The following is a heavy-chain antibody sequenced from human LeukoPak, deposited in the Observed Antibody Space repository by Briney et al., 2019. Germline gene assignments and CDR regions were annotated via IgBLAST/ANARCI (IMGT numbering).Heavy chain of an antibody. CDR1: GGSFSPYY. Sequence: SETLSLTCAVYGGSFSPYYWSWIRQPPGKGLEWIGEINHSGSTNYNPSLKSRVTISVDTSKNQYSLRLSSVTAADTAVYYCARGGFYCGGDCYVDYWGQGTLVTVSS. V-gene: IGHV4-34*01. D-gene: IGHD2-21*02. CDR3: ARGGFYCGGDCYVDY. J-gene: IGHJ4*02. CDR2: INHSGST.